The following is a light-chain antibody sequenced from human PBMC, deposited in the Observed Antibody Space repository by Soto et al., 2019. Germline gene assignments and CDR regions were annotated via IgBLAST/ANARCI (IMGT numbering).Light chain of an antibody. Sequence: DIQMTQSPSTLSASVGDRVTITCRASQSIRYYLAWYQQRPGKAPELLIYDASTLESGVSSRFSGSGSGTEFTLTISSLQPDDFATYYCQQYDTSYTFVQGTKLDIK. V-gene: IGKV1-5*01. CDR1: QSIRYY. J-gene: IGKJ2*01. CDR2: DAS. CDR3: QQYDTSYT.